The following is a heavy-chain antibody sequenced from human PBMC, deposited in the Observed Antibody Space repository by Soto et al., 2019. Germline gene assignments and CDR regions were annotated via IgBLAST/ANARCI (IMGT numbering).Heavy chain of an antibody. CDR1: GYMFTTNA. Sequence: QVQLVQSGAEVKKPGASVKVSCKASGYMFTTNAIHWVRQAPGHRLEWMAWINPANGKTKSSQKYQGRVTFTRDTAATTAYMELTSLTPEDTAVYYCARHSGHWLVLGTVDYWGQGPLVTVSS. CDR2: INPANGKT. CDR3: ARHSGHWLVLGTVDY. V-gene: IGHV1-3*01. D-gene: IGHD6-19*01. J-gene: IGHJ4*02.